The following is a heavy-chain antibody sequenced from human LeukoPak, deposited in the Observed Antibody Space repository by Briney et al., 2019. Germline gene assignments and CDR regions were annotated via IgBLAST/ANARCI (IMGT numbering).Heavy chain of an antibody. J-gene: IGHJ6*02. Sequence: GGSLRLSCVASGFTFTSSAMHWVRQAPGKGLEWVASINHNGNVNYYVDSVKGRFTISRDNAKNSLYLQMSNLRAEDTAVYFCARGGGLDVWGQGATVTVSS. CDR1: GFTFTSSA. V-gene: IGHV3-7*03. CDR3: ARGGGLDV. D-gene: IGHD3-16*01. CDR2: INHNGNVN.